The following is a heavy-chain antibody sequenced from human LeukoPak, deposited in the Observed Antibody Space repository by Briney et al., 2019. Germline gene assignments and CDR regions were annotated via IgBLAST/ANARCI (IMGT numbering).Heavy chain of an antibody. J-gene: IGHJ3*02. CDR3: ARAKDNYRGNDAFDI. CDR2: IYSTGGT. V-gene: IGHV4-4*07. CDR1: GGSISGYY. D-gene: IGHD4/OR15-4a*01. Sequence: ASETLPLTCTVSGGSISGYYWSWIRQPAGKGLEWIGRIYSTGGTNYNPSLKGRVTMSVDTSKNQFSLKLTSVTAADTAVYYCARAKDNYRGNDAFDIWGQGTMVTVSS.